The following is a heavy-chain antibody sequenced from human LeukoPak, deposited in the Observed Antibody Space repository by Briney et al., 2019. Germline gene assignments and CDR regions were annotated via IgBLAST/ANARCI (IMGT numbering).Heavy chain of an antibody. CDR1: GFTFSTFA. V-gene: IGHV3-23*01. D-gene: IGHD2-8*02. CDR2: IGANVGST. CDR3: TKSTDYWYYGMDV. J-gene: IGHJ6*01. Sequence: PGGSLRLSCVASGFTFSTFAMYWLRQAPGKGLEWVSAIGANVGSTSYADSVRGRFTISRDNSRNTLYLQMSSLRTDDTATYYCTKSTDYWYYGMDVWGQGTTVTASS.